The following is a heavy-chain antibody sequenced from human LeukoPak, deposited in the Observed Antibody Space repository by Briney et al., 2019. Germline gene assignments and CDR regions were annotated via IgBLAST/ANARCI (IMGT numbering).Heavy chain of an antibody. CDR3: ARTRSGSYLFGY. CDR1: GYTFTGYY. V-gene: IGHV1-2*02. J-gene: IGHJ4*02. D-gene: IGHD1-26*01. CDR2: INPNSGGT. Sequence: ASVKVSCKASGYTFTGYYMHWVRQAPGQGLEWMGWINPNSGGTNYAQKFQGRVTMTRDTSISTAYMELSRLRSDVTAVYYCARTRSGSYLFGYWGQGTLVTVSS.